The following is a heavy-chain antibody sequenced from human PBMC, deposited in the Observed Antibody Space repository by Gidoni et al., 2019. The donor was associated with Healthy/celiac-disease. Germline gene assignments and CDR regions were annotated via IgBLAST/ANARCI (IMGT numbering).Heavy chain of an antibody. V-gene: IGHV4-59*01. D-gene: IGHD1-1*01. CDR2: IYYSGST. Sequence: VQLQASVPGLVTPSETLSLTCTVSGGPISSYYWSWIRQPTGTGLEWIGYIYYSGSTNHNPLRKSRVTISVDTSKNQFSLKLSSVTAADTAVYYCARGRGYKREGPFDYWGQGTLVTVTS. CDR1: GGPISSYY. CDR3: ARGRGYKREGPFDY. J-gene: IGHJ4*02.